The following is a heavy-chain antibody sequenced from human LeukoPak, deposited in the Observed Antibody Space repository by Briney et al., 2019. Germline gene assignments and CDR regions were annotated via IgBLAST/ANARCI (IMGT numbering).Heavy chain of an antibody. CDR1: GFTFSSYA. CDR2: ISGSGGST. J-gene: IGHJ4*02. CDR3: AKLVMDSSGYYPSDY. Sequence: PGGSLRLSCAASGFTFSSYAMSWVRQAPGKGLEWVSAISGSGGSTYYADSVKGRFTISRDNSKNTLYLQMNSLRAEDTAVYYYAKLVMDSSGYYPSDYWGQGTLVTVSS. V-gene: IGHV3-23*01. D-gene: IGHD3-22*01.